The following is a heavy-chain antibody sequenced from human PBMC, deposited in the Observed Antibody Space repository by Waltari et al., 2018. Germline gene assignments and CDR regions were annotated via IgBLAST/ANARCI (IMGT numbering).Heavy chain of an antibody. CDR2: MNPNSGNT. CDR3: ARVAGIAAAGTRYYYYYGMDV. Sequence: QVQLVQSGAEVKKPGASVKVSCKASGYTFTSYDINWVRQATGQGLEWIGWMNPNSGNTGYAQKFQGRVTMTRNTSISTAYMELSSLRSEDTAVYYCARVAGIAAAGTRYYYYYGMDVWGQGTTVTVSS. CDR1: GYTFTSYD. V-gene: IGHV1-8*01. J-gene: IGHJ6*02. D-gene: IGHD6-13*01.